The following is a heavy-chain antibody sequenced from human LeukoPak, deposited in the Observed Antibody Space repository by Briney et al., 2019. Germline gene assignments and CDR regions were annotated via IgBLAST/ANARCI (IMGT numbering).Heavy chain of an antibody. CDR2: IWYDGSNK. CDR3: ARDLVQGGGDAFDI. D-gene: IGHD4-23*01. J-gene: IGHJ3*02. CDR1: GFIFSNCG. Sequence: PGGSLRLSCAASGFIFSNCGMHWVRQAPGKGLEWVAVIWYDGSNKYYADSVKGRFTISRDNSKNALYLQMNSLRAEDTAVYYCARDLVQGGGDAFDIWGQGTIITVSS. V-gene: IGHV3-33*01.